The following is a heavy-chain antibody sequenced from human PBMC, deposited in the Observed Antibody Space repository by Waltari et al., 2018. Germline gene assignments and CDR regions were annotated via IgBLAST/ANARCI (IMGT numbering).Heavy chain of an antibody. Sequence: QVQLQQWGAGLLKPSETLSLTCAVYGGSFSGYYWSWNRQPPGKGLEWIGEINHSGSTNYNPSLKSRVTISVDTSKNQFSLKLSSVTAADTAVYYCATVLGPRYDILYWGQGTLVTVSS. J-gene: IGHJ4*02. V-gene: IGHV4-34*01. CDR2: INHSGST. CDR1: GGSFSGYY. CDR3: ATVLGPRYDILY. D-gene: IGHD3-9*01.